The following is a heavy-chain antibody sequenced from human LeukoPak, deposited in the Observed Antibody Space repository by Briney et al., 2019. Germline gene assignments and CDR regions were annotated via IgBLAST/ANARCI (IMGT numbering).Heavy chain of an antibody. D-gene: IGHD2-21*02. J-gene: IGHJ4*02. CDR3: ARYYCGGHCYGFDY. Sequence: SETLSLTRTVSGGSISSYYWSWIRQPPGKGLEWIGYFYYSGSTNYNPSLKSRVTISVDTSKNQFSLKLSSVTAADTAVYYCARYYCGGHCYGFDYWGQGTLVTVSS. V-gene: IGHV4-59*01. CDR1: GGSISSYY. CDR2: FYYSGST.